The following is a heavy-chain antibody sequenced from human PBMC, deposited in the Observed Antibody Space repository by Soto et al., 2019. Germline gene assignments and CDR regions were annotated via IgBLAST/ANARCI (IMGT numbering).Heavy chain of an antibody. V-gene: IGHV1-8*01. J-gene: IGHJ4*02. Sequence: ASVKVSCKASGYTFTSYDINWVRQATGQGLEWMGWMNPNSGNTGYAQKFQGRVTMTRSTSISTAYMELSSLRSEDTAVYYCAREERIVGISTGGHFDYWGQGTLVTVSS. CDR3: AREERIVGISTGGHFDY. D-gene: IGHD1-26*01. CDR1: GYTFTSYD. CDR2: MNPNSGNT.